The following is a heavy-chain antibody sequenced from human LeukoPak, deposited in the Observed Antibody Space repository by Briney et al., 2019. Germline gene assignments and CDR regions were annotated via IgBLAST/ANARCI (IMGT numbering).Heavy chain of an antibody. CDR2: IYYSGST. Sequence: SETLSLTCTVSGGSISSYYWSWIRQPPGKGLEWIGYIYYSGSTNYNPSLKSRVTISVDTSKNQFSLKLSSVTAADTAVYYCARGGRSRAFDYWGQGTLVTVSS. D-gene: IGHD3-10*01. CDR1: GGSISSYY. CDR3: ARGGRSRAFDY. J-gene: IGHJ4*02. V-gene: IGHV4-59*01.